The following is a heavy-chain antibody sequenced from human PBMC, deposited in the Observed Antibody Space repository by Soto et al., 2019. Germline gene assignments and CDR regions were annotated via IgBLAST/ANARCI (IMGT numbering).Heavy chain of an antibody. D-gene: IGHD6-13*01. CDR1: GFTFTSYW. CDR3: ARVWQQLGN. V-gene: IGHV3-74*01. CDR2: IASDGSTT. Sequence: EVQLVESGGGLVQPGGSLRLSCGASGFTFTSYWMEWVRQAPGKGLVWVSRIASDGSTTAYADSVKGRFTISRDNAKNTLYLQMDSRRAEDTAVYYCARVWQQLGNWGQGTLVTVPS. J-gene: IGHJ4*02.